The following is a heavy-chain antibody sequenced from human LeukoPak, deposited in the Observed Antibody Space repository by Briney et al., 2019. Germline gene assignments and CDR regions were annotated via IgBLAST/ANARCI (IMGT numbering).Heavy chain of an antibody. CDR1: GDSVSSNSVA. CDR3: ARRLTQYDCFDP. J-gene: IGHJ5*02. D-gene: IGHD2-2*01. Sequence: SQTPSLTCAISGDSVSSNSVAWNWIRQSPSRGLEWLGRTYYRSTWYNDYAVSVRGRITVNPDTSKNQFSLHLNSVTPEDTAVYYCARRLTQYDCFDPWGQGILVTVSS. CDR2: TYYRSTWYN. V-gene: IGHV6-1*01.